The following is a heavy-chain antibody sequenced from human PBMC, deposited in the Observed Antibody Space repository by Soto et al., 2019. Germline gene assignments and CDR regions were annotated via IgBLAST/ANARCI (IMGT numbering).Heavy chain of an antibody. D-gene: IGHD1-7*01. CDR3: ASRDPGTSVDY. CDR1: GGSISDDY. CDR2: ISHSGST. V-gene: IGHV4-59*08. Sequence: SETLSLTCTVYGGSISDDYWSWIRQPPGKGLEWIGHISHSGSTNYNPSLKSRVTISVDTSKRQFSLKVTSLTAADTAVYYCASRDPGTSVDYWGQGTLVTVSS. J-gene: IGHJ4*02.